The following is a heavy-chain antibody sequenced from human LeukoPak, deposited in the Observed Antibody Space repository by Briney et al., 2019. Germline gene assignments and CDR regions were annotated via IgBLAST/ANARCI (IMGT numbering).Heavy chain of an antibody. CDR2: IYPGDSDT. D-gene: IGHD5-24*01. CDR1: GYSFTSYW. CDR3: ARLHLVEMATAGYFDY. J-gene: IGHJ4*02. V-gene: IGHV5-51*01. Sequence: GESLKISCKGSGYSFTSYWIGWVRQMPGKGLGWMGIIYPGDSDTRYSPSFQGQVTISADKSISTAYLQWSSLKASDTAMYYCARLHLVEMATAGYFDYWGQGTLVTVSS.